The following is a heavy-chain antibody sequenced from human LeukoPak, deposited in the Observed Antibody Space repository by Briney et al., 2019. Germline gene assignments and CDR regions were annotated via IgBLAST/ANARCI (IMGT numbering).Heavy chain of an antibody. V-gene: IGHV1-69*01. D-gene: IGHD3-10*01. CDR3: ARGYYYGSGSYYNPPGGYYYYYMDV. CDR2: IIPIFGTA. Sequence: SVKVSCKASGGTFGSYAISWVRQAPGQGLEWMGGIIPIFGTANYAQKFQGRVTITADESTSTAYMELSSLRSEDTAVYYCARGYYYGSGSYYNPPGGYYYYYMDVWGKGTTVTVSS. J-gene: IGHJ6*03. CDR1: GGTFGSYA.